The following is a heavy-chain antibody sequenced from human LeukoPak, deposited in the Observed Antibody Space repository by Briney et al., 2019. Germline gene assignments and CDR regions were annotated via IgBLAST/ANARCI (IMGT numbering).Heavy chain of an antibody. CDR1: GFTFSSYG. D-gene: IGHD3-10*01. CDR2: ISGSGGST. J-gene: IGHJ3*02. V-gene: IGHV3-23*01. CDR3: AKGMVRGVGAAFDI. Sequence: GRSLRLSCAASGFTFSSYGMHWVRQAPGKGLEWVSAISGSGGSTYYADSVKGRFTISRDNSKNTLYLQMNSLRAEDTAVYYCAKGMVRGVGAAFDIWGQGTMVTVSS.